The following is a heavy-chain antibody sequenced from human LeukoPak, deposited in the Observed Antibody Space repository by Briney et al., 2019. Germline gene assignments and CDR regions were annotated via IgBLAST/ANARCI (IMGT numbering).Heavy chain of an antibody. CDR3: ARLVTMAHSYTHFDY. CDR2: IYYSGST. Sequence: KTSETLSLTCTVSGGSISGSSYYWGWIRQPPGKGLEWIGSIYYSGSTYYNPSLKSRVTISVDTPKNQFSLKLSSVTAADTAVYYCARLVTMAHSYTHFDYWGQGTLVTVSS. J-gene: IGHJ4*02. D-gene: IGHD3-10*01. CDR1: GGSISGSSYY. V-gene: IGHV4-39*01.